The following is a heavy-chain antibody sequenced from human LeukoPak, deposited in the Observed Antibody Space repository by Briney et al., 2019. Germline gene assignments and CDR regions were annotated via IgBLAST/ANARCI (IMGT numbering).Heavy chain of an antibody. Sequence: GASVKVSCKASGGTFSSYAISWVRQAPGQCLEWMGGIIPIFGTANYAQKFQGRVTITADEPTSTAYMELSSLRSEDTAVYYCARQGTYYYGSGSYNWFDPWGQGTLVTVSS. CDR1: GGTFSSYA. J-gene: IGHJ5*02. V-gene: IGHV1-69*13. CDR2: IIPIFGTA. CDR3: ARQGTYYYGSGSYNWFDP. D-gene: IGHD3-10*01.